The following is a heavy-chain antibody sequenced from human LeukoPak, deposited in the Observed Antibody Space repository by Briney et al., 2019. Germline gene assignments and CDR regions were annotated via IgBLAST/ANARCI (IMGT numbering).Heavy chain of an antibody. CDR1: GGSFSGYY. V-gene: IGHV4-34*01. D-gene: IGHD4-17*01. Sequence: SETLSLTCAVYGGSFSGYYWSWIRQPPGKGLEWIGEINHSGSTYYNPSLKSRVTISVDTSKNQFSLKLSSVTAADTAVYYCARVPTVTFFDYWGQGTLVTVSS. J-gene: IGHJ4*02. CDR2: INHSGST. CDR3: ARVPTVTFFDY.